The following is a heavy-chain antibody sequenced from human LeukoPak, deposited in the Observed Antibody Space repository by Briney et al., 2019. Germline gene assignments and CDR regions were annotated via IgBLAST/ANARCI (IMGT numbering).Heavy chain of an antibody. D-gene: IGHD3-16*01. CDR3: TKDSQGSYDGFWYGTYGMDV. CDR1: GFSFNTFA. Sequence: GGSLRLSCLASGFSFNTFALTWVRQAPRKGLEWVSTISDYPHYADSVRGRFTISRDNSRKTVFLQMNSLTPEDAATYYCTKDSQGSYDGFWYGTYGMDVWGQGTTVTVSS. CDR2: ISDYP. V-gene: IGHV3-23*05. J-gene: IGHJ6*02.